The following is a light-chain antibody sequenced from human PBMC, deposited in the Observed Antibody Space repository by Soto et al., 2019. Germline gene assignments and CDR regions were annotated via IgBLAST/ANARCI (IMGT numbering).Light chain of an antibody. CDR2: DAS. CDR1: QGISSA. V-gene: IGKV1-13*02. Sequence: IQMTQSPSSLSASVGDRVTITCRASQGISSALSWYQQTPGRPPKLLIYDASTLESGVPSRFSGSGSGTEFTLTISSLQPDDFATYYCQQYNSYSRTFGQGTKVDIK. CDR3: QQYNSYSRT. J-gene: IGKJ1*01.